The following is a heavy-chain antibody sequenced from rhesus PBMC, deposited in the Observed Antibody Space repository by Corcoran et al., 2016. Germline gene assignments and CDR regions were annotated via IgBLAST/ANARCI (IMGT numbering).Heavy chain of an antibody. D-gene: IGHD3-28*01. CDR2: IYGSSGSP. V-gene: IGHV4-93*01. J-gene: IGHJ4*01. CDR1: GGSISSSNW. Sequence: QVQLQESGPAVVKPSETLSLTCAVSGGSISSSNWWSWIRQSPGKGLEWIWYIYGSSGSPNYNPSLKNRVTISKDASKNQFSLKLSSVTAADTAVYYCARGTYYYDSGYSDYWGQGVLVTVSS. CDR3: ARGTYYYDSGYSDY.